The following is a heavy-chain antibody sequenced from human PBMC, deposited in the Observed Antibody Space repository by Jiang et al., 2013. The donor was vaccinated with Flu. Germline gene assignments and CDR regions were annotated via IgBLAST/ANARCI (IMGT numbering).Heavy chain of an antibody. CDR2: INPSGGST. V-gene: IGHV1-46*01. J-gene: IGHJ4*02. D-gene: IGHD4-17*01. Sequence: YYMHWVRQAPGQGLEWMGIINPSGGSTSYAQKFQGRVTMTRDTSTSTVYMELSSLRSEDTAVYYCARDYGDYPFDYWGQGTLVTVSS. CDR1: YY. CDR3: ARDYGDYPFDY.